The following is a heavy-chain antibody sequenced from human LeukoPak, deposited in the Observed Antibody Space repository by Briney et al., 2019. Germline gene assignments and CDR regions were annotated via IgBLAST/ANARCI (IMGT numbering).Heavy chain of an antibody. CDR1: GFTFSSYD. D-gene: IGHD3-22*01. Sequence: GGSLRLSCAASGFTFSSYDMHWVRQATGKGLEWVSAIGTAGDTYYPGSVKGRFTISRENAKNSLYLQMNSLRAGDTAVYYCARDSPLYDSSGYYYVGGNWFDPWGQGTLVTVSS. V-gene: IGHV3-13*01. J-gene: IGHJ5*02. CDR3: ARDSPLYDSSGYYYVGGNWFDP. CDR2: IGTAGDT.